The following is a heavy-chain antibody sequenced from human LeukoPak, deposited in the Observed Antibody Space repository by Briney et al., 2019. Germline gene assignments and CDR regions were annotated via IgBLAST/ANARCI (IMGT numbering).Heavy chain of an antibody. D-gene: IGHD4-17*01. V-gene: IGHV1-8*03. Sequence: GASVKVSCKASGYTFTSYDINWVRQATGQGLEWMGWMNPNSGNTGYAQKFQGRVTITRNTSISTAYMELSSLRSEDTAVYYCARGGTYGDWGYYYYYMDVWGKGTTVTVSS. CDR3: ARGGTYGDWGYYYYYMDV. CDR2: MNPNSGNT. CDR1: GYTFTSYD. J-gene: IGHJ6*03.